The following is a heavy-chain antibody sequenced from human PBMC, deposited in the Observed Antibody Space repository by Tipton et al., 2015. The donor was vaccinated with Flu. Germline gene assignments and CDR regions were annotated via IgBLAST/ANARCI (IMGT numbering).Heavy chain of an antibody. V-gene: IGHV4-61*02. CDR3: AGVLFGLGEPGHGYGMDV. CDR1: GGSISISTHY. CDR2: IYISGRT. J-gene: IGHJ6*02. D-gene: IGHD3-10*02. Sequence: TLSLTCSVSGGSISISTHYWSCIRQPAGNGLEWIGRIYISGRTESNPSLKSPVTISVDTSKKQFSLTVNSVTAADTAVYYCAGVLFGLGEPGHGYGMDVWGQGTTVTVSS.